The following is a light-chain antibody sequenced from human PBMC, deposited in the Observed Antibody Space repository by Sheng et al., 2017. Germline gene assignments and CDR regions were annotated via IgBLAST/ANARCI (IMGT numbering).Light chain of an antibody. CDR1: ENVASN. Sequence: EIVMTQSPGTLSVSPGDRATLSCRASENVASNLAWYQQKPGQTPRLLIYGASTRASGIPARFSGSGSGTEFTLTISSLQSEDFVVYFCQQYNNGWTFGQGTRVEIK. CDR3: QQYNNGWT. V-gene: IGKV3-15*01. CDR2: GAS. J-gene: IGKJ1*01.